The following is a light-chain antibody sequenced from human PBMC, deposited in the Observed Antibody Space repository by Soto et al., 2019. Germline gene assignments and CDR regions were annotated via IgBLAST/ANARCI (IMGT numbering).Light chain of an antibody. V-gene: IGLV2-14*01. J-gene: IGLJ1*01. Sequence: QSALTQPASVSGSPGQSITISCTGTSSDVGGYNYVSWYQKHPGKAPKLMIYDVSNRPSGVSNRFSGSKSGNTASLTISGLHAEDETDYYCSSYTSSSTLLYVFGTGTKLTVL. CDR3: SSYTSSSTLLYV. CDR2: DVS. CDR1: SSDVGGYNY.